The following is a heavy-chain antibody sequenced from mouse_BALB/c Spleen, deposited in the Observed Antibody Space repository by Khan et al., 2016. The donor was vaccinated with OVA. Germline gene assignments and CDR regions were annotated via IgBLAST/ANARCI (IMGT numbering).Heavy chain of an antibody. D-gene: IGHD2-3*01. CDR2: IRYSGNT. CDR3: ARVDGGDFDY. J-gene: IGHJ2*01. V-gene: IGHV3-2*02. Sequence: EVQLQESGPGLVKPSQSLSLTCTVTGYSITSDYAWNWIRQFPGNKLEWMGFIRYSGNTNYNPSLKSRISITRDTSKKQFFLQLNYVTTEDTATYYCARVDGGDFDYWGQGTTLTGSS. CDR1: GYSITSDYA.